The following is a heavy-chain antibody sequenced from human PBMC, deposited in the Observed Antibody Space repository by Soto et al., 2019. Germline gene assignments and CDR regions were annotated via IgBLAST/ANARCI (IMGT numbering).Heavy chain of an antibody. Sequence: QVQLQESGPGLVKPSQTLSLTCTVSGGSISSGGYYWSWIRQHPGKGLEWIGYIYYSGSTYYNPSLKSRVTRSVDTSKNQFSLKLSSVTAADTAVYYCAREGIAARPSGGMDVWGQGTTVTVSS. CDR2: IYYSGST. J-gene: IGHJ6*02. CDR1: GGSISSGGYY. CDR3: AREGIAARPSGGMDV. D-gene: IGHD6-6*01. V-gene: IGHV4-31*03.